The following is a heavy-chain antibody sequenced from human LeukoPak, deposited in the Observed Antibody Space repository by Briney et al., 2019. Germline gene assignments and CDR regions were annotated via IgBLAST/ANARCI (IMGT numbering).Heavy chain of an antibody. CDR3: ARDNSVRDEAWWFNP. D-gene: IGHD5-24*01. V-gene: IGHV3-30*04. CDR1: GFTFSSYA. Sequence: GGSLRLSCAASGFTFSSYAMHWVRQAPGKGLEWVAVISYDGSNKYYADSVKGRFTISRDNSKNTLYLQMNSLRVEDTAVYYCARDNSVRDEAWWFNPWGQGTLVTVPS. J-gene: IGHJ5*02. CDR2: ISYDGSNK.